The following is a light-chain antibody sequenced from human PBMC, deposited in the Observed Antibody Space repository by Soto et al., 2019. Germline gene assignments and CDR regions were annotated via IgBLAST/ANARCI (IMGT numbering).Light chain of an antibody. CDR1: SSNIGVNT. V-gene: IGLV1-44*01. J-gene: IGLJ2*01. CDR2: SDN. Sequence: QSVLTQPPSASGTPGQRVTISCSGGSSNIGVNTVNWYQQLPGTAPKLLIYSDNQRPSGGPDRFSGSKSGTSASLAISGLQSEDEADYSCAAWDASLNGLVFGGGTKLTVL. CDR3: AAWDASLNGLV.